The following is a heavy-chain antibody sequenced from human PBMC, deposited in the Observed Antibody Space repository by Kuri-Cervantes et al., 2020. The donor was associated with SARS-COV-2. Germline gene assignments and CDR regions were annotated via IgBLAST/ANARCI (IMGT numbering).Heavy chain of an antibody. D-gene: IGHD3-3*01. CDR2: INHSGST. CDR3: ARDKSTIFGVVTLNWFDP. CDR1: GFTFSSYW. V-gene: IGHV4-34*01. Sequence: GSLRLSCAASGFTFSSYWMSWVRQPPGKGLEWIGEINHSGSTNYNPSLKSRVTISVDTSKNQFSLKLSSVTAADTAVYYCARDKSTIFGVVTLNWFDPWGQGTLVTVSS. J-gene: IGHJ5*02.